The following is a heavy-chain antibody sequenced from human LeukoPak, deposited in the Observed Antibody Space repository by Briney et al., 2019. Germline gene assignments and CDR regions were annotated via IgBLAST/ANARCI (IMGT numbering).Heavy chain of an antibody. CDR2: IYYSGST. D-gene: IGHD3-10*01. Sequence: SETLSLTCTVSGGSISSYYWSWIRQPPGKGLEWIGYIYYSGSTNYNPSLKSRVTISVDTSKNQFSLKLSSVTAADTAVYYCARLGGFHYYGSGSYTLPYYYYYMDVWGKETTVTVSS. CDR1: GGSISSYY. J-gene: IGHJ6*03. V-gene: IGHV4-59*08. CDR3: ARLGGFHYYGSGSYTLPYYYYYMDV.